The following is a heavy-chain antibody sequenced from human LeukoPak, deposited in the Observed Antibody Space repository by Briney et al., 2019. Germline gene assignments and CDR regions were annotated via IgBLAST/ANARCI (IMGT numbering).Heavy chain of an antibody. V-gene: IGHV3-21*01. CDR3: ARLSGSYFGLDY. J-gene: IGHJ4*02. Sequence: GGSLRLSCAASGFTFSSYSMNWVRQAPGKGLGWVLFISSSSSYIYYADSVKGRFTTSRDNAKNSLYLQMSSRRAEATAVYYCARLSGSYFGLDYWGQGTLVTVSS. CDR2: ISSSSSYI. CDR1: GFTFSSYS. D-gene: IGHD1-26*01.